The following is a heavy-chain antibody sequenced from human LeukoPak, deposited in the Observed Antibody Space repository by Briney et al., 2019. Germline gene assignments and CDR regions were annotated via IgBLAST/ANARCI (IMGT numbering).Heavy chain of an antibody. CDR2: ISGSDGST. CDR1: GFTFSSSA. V-gene: IGHV3-23*01. CDR3: AKRIALAGTHFFHY. D-gene: IGHD6-19*01. Sequence: PGGSLRLSCAASGFTFSSSAMSWVRQAPGKGLEWVSAISGSDGSTYYADSVRGRFTISRDNSKSTLYLQMNSLRGEDTAVYYCAKRIALAGTHFFHYWAQGTLVTVSS. J-gene: IGHJ4*02.